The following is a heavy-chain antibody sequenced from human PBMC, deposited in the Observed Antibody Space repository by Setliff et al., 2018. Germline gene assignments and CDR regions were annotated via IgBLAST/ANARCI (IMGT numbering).Heavy chain of an antibody. CDR2: ISSNGGST. Sequence: GGSLRLSCAASGFTFSSYAMHWVRQAPGKGLEYVSAISSNGGSTYYANSVKGRFTISRDNSKNTLYLQMNSLRPEDTAVYYCARTCSGSGCYAGLESWGQGTPVTVS. D-gene: IGHD2-15*01. J-gene: IGHJ4*02. V-gene: IGHV3-64*01. CDR1: GFTFSSYA. CDR3: ARTCSGSGCYAGLES.